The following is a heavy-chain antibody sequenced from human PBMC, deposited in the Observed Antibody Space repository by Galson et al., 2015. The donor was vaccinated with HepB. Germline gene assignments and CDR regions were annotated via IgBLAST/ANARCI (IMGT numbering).Heavy chain of an antibody. V-gene: IGHV3-11*01. Sequence: SLRLSCAASGFTFSDYYMSWIRQAPGKGLEWVSYISSSGSTIYYADSVKGRFTISRDNAKNSLYLQMNSLRAEDTAVYYCARESVTLEWGYSGYDPGWFDPWGQGTLVTVSS. CDR1: GFTFSDYY. CDR3: ARESVTLEWGYSGYDPGWFDP. CDR2: ISSSGSTI. J-gene: IGHJ5*02. D-gene: IGHD5-12*01.